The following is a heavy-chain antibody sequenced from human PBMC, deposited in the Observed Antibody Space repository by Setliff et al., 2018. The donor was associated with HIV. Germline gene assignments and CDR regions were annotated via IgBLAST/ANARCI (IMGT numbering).Heavy chain of an antibody. Sequence: KASETLSLTCTVSGGSVSSPGYYWGWIRQPPGKGLEWIGSVYNSGITFKNPSLKSRVTISVDTSKNQFSLKLSSLTAADTAVYYCAKGAGFYGDYTFDYWGQGNLVTVS. CDR1: GGSVSSPGYY. V-gene: IGHV4-39*07. CDR2: VYNSGIT. CDR3: AKGAGFYGDYTFDY. D-gene: IGHD4-17*01. J-gene: IGHJ4*02.